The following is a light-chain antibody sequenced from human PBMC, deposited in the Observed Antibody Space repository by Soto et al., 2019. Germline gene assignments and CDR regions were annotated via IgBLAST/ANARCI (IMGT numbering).Light chain of an antibody. V-gene: IGKV1-5*01. CDR2: DAS. CDR1: QSISVS. Sequence: QMTQSPSTLSASVGGTVNISCRASQSISVSLAWYQQKPGKAPRLLIYDASSLKSGVPSRFSGSGSGTEFTLTISSLQPDDFGTYYCQQYNSFFITFGQGTRLEIK. CDR3: QQYNSFFIT. J-gene: IGKJ5*01.